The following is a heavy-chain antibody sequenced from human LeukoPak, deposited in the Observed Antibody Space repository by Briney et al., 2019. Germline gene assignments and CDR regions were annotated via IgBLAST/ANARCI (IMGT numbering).Heavy chain of an antibody. V-gene: IGHV3-23*01. Sequence: GGSLRLSCAASGFTFTNYAMSWVRQAPGKGLEWVSAISSSGAGTYYADSVRGRFTISRADSKNTLYLQMNSLRAEDTAVYYCAKVVSGWAPFHYWGQGTLVTVSS. CDR2: ISSSGAGT. D-gene: IGHD6-19*01. CDR1: GFTFTNYA. J-gene: IGHJ4*02. CDR3: AKVVSGWAPFHY.